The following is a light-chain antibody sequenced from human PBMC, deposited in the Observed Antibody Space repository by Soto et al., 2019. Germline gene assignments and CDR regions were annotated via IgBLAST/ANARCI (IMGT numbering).Light chain of an antibody. J-gene: IGKJ5*01. CDR3: QQYDDLPIT. CDR2: DVS. Sequence: DIQMTQSPAPRYISVLDRGTITYQASHDITNFLNWYQQKPGKAPKLLIYDVSKLETGVPSRFSGSGSGTDFTLTISSLQTEDIATYFCQQYDDLPITFGQGTRLEIK. V-gene: IGKV1-33*01. CDR1: HDITNF.